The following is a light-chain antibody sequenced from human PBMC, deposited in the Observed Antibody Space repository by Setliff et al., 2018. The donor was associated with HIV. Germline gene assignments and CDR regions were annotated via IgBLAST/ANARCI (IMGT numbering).Light chain of an antibody. V-gene: IGLV3-1*01. Sequence: SYELAQPPSVSVSPGQTASITCSGHKLGDKYACWYQQKPGQSPVLVIYQDNKRPSGIPERFSGSNSGNTATLTISGTQAMDEADYYCQAWDSSTAWNVFGTGTKV. CDR2: QDN. CDR1: KLGDKY. J-gene: IGLJ1*01. CDR3: QAWDSSTAWNV.